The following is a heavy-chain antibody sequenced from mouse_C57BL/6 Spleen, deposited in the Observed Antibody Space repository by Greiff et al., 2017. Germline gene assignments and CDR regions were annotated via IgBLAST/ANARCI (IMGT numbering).Heavy chain of an antibody. Sequence: EVQLVESEGGLVQPGSSMKLSCTASGFTFSDYYMAWVRQVPEKGLEWVANINYDGSSTYYLDSLKSRFIISRDNAKNILYLQMSSLKSEDTATYYCARQNPDGYSFAYWGQGTLVTVSA. CDR2: INYDGSST. V-gene: IGHV5-16*01. D-gene: IGHD2-3*01. CDR3: ARQNPDGYSFAY. CDR1: GFTFSDYY. J-gene: IGHJ3*01.